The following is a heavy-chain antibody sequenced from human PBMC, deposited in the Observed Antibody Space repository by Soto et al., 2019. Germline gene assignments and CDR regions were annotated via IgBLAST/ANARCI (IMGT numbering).Heavy chain of an antibody. Sequence: QVQVVESGGGLVKPGGSLRLSCAASGFTFSDYYMSWIRQAPGKGLEWISYISSSGKTMFYADSVKGRSTISRDNAKNSLYLQMNSLRDEDTAVYYCARQLGYCSGGTCFEFDYWGHGTLVTVSS. CDR1: GFTFSDYY. D-gene: IGHD2-15*01. J-gene: IGHJ4*01. CDR3: ARQLGYCSGGTCFEFDY. V-gene: IGHV3-11*01. CDR2: ISSSGKTM.